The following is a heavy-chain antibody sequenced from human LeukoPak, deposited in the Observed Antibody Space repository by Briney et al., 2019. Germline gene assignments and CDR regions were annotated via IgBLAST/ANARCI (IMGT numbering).Heavy chain of an antibody. V-gene: IGHV4-39*01. CDR1: GGSISSSSYY. CDR3: ARGRRGGTMVRGVTDRPFDY. J-gene: IGHJ4*02. Sequence: PSETLSLTCTVSGGSISSSSYYWGWIRQPPGKGLEWIGSIYYSGSTYYNPSLKSRVTISVDTSKNQFSLKLSSVTAADTAVYYCARGRRGGTMVRGVTDRPFDYWGQGTLVTVSS. D-gene: IGHD3-10*01. CDR2: IYYSGST.